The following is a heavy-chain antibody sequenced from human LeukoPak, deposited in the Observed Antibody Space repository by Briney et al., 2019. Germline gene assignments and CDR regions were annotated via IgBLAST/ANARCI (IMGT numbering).Heavy chain of an antibody. CDR2: INPNSGGT. CDR1: GYTFTGYY. CDR3: ARDTMVRGVMDGFFQH. V-gene: IGHV1-2*02. J-gene: IGHJ1*01. D-gene: IGHD3-10*01. Sequence: ASVKVSCKASGYTFTGYYMHWVRQAPGQGLEWMGWINPNSGGTNYAQKFQGRVTITRDTSISTAYMELSRLRSDDTAVYYCARDTMVRGVMDGFFQHWGQGTLVTVSS.